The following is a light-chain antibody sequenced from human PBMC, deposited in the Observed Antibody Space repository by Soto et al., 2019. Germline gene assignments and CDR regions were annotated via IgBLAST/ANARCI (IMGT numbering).Light chain of an antibody. Sequence: EIVLTQSPGTLSLSPGERATLSCRASQSVSSSYLAWYQQKPGQAPRLLIYGASSRATGIPDRFSGSGSGTDFTLTISRLEPEDFAVYYCQQYGRSPSLGFGGGTKVEIK. V-gene: IGKV3-20*01. J-gene: IGKJ4*01. CDR2: GAS. CDR1: QSVSSSY. CDR3: QQYGRSPSLG.